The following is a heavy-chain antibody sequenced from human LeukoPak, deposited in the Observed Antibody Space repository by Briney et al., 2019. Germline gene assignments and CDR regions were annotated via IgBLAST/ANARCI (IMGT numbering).Heavy chain of an antibody. CDR2: ISGSGGDT. D-gene: IGHD3-9*01. J-gene: IGHJ4*02. Sequence: GGSLRLSCAASGFTFSSYAMNWVRQAPGKGLEWVSHISGSGGDTYYADSVKGRFTISRDNSKNTLYLQMTSLRVEDTAVYYCAKADFDWSDTRACYFDFWGQGILVTVSS. CDR3: AKADFDWSDTRACYFDF. CDR1: GFTFSSYA. V-gene: IGHV3-23*01.